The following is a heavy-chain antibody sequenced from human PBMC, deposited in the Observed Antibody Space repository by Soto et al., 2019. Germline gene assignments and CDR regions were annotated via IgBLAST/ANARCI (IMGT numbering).Heavy chain of an antibody. J-gene: IGHJ4*02. CDR1: GYTFTSYA. CDR2: INAGNGNT. Sequence: GASVKVSCKASGYTFTSYAMHWVRQAPGQRLEWMGWINAGNGNTKYSQKFQGRVTITRDTSASTAYMELSSLRSGDTAVYYCARPYDSSGYYYQYYFDYWGQGTLVTVSS. V-gene: IGHV1-3*01. D-gene: IGHD3-22*01. CDR3: ARPYDSSGYYYQYYFDY.